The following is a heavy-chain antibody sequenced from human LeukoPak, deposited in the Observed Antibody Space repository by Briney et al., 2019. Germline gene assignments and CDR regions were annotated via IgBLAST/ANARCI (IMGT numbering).Heavy chain of an antibody. CDR2: ISAYNGNT. Sequence: ASVKVSCKASGYTFTSYGISWVRQAPGQGLEWMGWISAYNGNTNYAQKLQGRVTMTTDTSTSTAYMELRSLRSDDTAVYYCTTEHYDSSGYLYYFDCWGQGTLVTVSS. CDR1: GYTFTSYG. J-gene: IGHJ4*02. CDR3: TTEHYDSSGYLYYFDC. V-gene: IGHV1-18*01. D-gene: IGHD3-22*01.